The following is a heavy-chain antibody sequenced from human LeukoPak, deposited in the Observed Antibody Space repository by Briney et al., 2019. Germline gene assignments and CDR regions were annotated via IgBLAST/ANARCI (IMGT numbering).Heavy chain of an antibody. J-gene: IGHJ6*04. CDR2: IYYSGST. D-gene: IGHD1-7*01. CDR3: ARQTRVSMDV. V-gene: IGHV4-59*01. Sequence: PSETLSLTCTVSGGSISSYYWSWIRQPPGKGLEWIGYIYYSGSTNYNPSLKSRVTISVDTSKNQFSLKLSSVTAADTAVYYCARQTRVSMDVWGKGTTVTISS. CDR1: GGSISSYY.